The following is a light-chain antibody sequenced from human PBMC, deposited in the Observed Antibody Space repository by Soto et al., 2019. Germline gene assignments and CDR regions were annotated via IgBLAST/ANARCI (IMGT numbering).Light chain of an antibody. CDR1: LPVSSN. J-gene: IGKJ2*01. CDR2: RVS. V-gene: IGKV3-15*01. CDR3: QQYNNWPYT. Sequence: EIVMTQSPATLSVSPGESATLSCRASLPVSSNLAWYRQIPGQAPTLLIYRVSTRATDIPARFSGSGSGTEFNLTVSRLQSKDFAVYYCQQYNNWPYTFGPGTKLEIK.